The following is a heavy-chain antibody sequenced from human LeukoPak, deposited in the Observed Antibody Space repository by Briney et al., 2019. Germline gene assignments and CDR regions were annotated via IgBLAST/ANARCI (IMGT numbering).Heavy chain of an antibody. J-gene: IGHJ6*02. CDR3: ARSGYSSGWPYYYYYYGMDV. Sequence: ASVKVSCKASGYTFTSYYMHWVRQAPGQGLGWMGIISPSGGSTSYAQKFQGRVTMTRDTSTSTVYMELSSLRSEDTAVYYCARSGYSSGWPYYYYYYGMDVWGQGTTVTVSS. V-gene: IGHV1-46*01. D-gene: IGHD6-19*01. CDR1: GYTFTSYY. CDR2: ISPSGGST.